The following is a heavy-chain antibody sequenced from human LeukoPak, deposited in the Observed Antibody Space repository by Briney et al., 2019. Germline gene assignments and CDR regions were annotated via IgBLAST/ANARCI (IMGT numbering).Heavy chain of an antibody. J-gene: IGHJ5*02. D-gene: IGHD2-2*01. Sequence: GGSLRLSCAASGFTFSDYYMSWIRQAPGKGLEWVSYISGSSSNTKYADSVKGRFTISRDNAQNSLYLQMASLRAEDTAVYYCARNSPHIIAVRVVIPPALDYWLDPWGQGTLVTVSS. CDR1: GFTFSDYY. CDR3: ARNSPHIIAVRVVIPPALDYWLDP. V-gene: IGHV3-11*03. CDR2: ISGSSSNT.